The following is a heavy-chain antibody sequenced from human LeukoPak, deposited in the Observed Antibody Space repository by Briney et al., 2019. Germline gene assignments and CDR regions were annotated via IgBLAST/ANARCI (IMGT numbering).Heavy chain of an antibody. CDR1: GGSISSYY. J-gene: IGHJ4*02. V-gene: IGHV4-4*07. Sequence: SETLSLTCTVSGGSISSYYWSWIRQPAGKGLEWIGRIYTSGSTNYNPSLKSRVTMSVDTSKNQFSLKPSSVTAADTAVYYCARVRFWSGTFDYWGQGTLVTVSS. CDR2: IYTSGST. D-gene: IGHD3-3*01. CDR3: ARVRFWSGTFDY.